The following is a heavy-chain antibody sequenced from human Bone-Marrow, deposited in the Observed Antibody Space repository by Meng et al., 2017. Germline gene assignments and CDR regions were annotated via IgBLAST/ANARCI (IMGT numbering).Heavy chain of an antibody. Sequence: EVQLLESGGGLVQPGESLRLSCAASGFTFSSYGMNWVRQAPGKGLEWVSSINSDGSSTSYADSVKGRFTISRDNAKNTLHLQMNSLRAEDTAVYYCTRSSPHGSGSYPAYWGQGTLVTVSS. CDR2: INSDGSST. CDR1: GFTFSSYG. J-gene: IGHJ4*02. CDR3: TRSSPHGSGSYPAY. D-gene: IGHD3-10*01. V-gene: IGHV3-74*02.